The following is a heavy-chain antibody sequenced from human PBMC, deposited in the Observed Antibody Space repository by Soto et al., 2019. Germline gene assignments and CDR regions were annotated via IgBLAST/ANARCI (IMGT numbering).Heavy chain of an antibody. Sequence: QVQLVESGGGVVQPGRSLRLSCAASGFTFSSYGMHWVRQAPGKGLEWVAVIWYDGSNKYYADSVKGRFTISRDNSKNTLYLQMNSLRAEDTAVYYCARDESGYEMIFDYWGQGTLVTVSS. CDR2: IWYDGSNK. D-gene: IGHD5-12*01. CDR3: ARDESGYEMIFDY. J-gene: IGHJ4*02. CDR1: GFTFSSYG. V-gene: IGHV3-33*01.